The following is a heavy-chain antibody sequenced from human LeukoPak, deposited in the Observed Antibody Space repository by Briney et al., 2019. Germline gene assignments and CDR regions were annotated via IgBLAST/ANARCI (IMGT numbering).Heavy chain of an antibody. Sequence: GGSLRLSCAASGFTFDDYAMHWVRQAPGRGLEWVSLISGDGGSTYYADSVKGRFTISRDNSKNSLYLQMNSLRTEDTALYCCANLMTTVVRQDYWGQGTLVTVSS. CDR1: GFTFDDYA. CDR2: ISGDGGST. CDR3: ANLMTTVVRQDY. D-gene: IGHD4-23*01. V-gene: IGHV3-43*02. J-gene: IGHJ4*02.